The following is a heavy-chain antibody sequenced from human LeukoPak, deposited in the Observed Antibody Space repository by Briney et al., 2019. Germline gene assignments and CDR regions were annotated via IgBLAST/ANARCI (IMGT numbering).Heavy chain of an antibody. J-gene: IGHJ4*02. D-gene: IGHD6-13*01. V-gene: IGHV3-9*01. CDR1: GFTFDDYA. Sequence: GGSLRLSCAASGFTFDDYAMHWVRQAPGKGLEWVSGISWNSGSIGYADSVKGRFTISRDNAKNSLYLQMNSLRAEGTALYYCAKDISSSWNYYFDYWGQGTLVTVSS. CDR3: AKDISSSWNYYFDY. CDR2: ISWNSGSI.